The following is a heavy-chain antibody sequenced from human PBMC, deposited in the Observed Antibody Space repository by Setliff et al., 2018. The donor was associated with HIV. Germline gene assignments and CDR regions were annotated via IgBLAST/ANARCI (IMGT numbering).Heavy chain of an antibody. V-gene: IGHV4-4*07. CDR3: ARDRHSSGLGSYGP. Sequence: SETLSLTCTISGGSFSSYYWRWIRQPAGRGLEWIGRIYNSGTTNYNPSLKSRVTMSIDTAKNQFSLKLTSVTAADTAVYCCARDRHSSGLGSYGPWGPGTLVTVSS. J-gene: IGHJ5*02. CDR1: GGSFSSYY. D-gene: IGHD3-10*01. CDR2: IYNSGTT.